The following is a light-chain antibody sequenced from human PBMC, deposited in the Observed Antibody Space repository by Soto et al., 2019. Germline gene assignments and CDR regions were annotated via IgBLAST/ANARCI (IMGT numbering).Light chain of an antibody. CDR1: QSVSSY. CDR3: QQRSDWPIT. CDR2: DAS. J-gene: IGKJ5*01. V-gene: IGKV3-11*01. Sequence: EIVLTQSPATLSLSPGERATLSCRASQSVSSYLAWYQQKPGQAPRLLIYDASNRATGIPARFSGSGSGTELTLTLSSLAPKDFADSDCQQRSDWPITFGQGTRLDIK.